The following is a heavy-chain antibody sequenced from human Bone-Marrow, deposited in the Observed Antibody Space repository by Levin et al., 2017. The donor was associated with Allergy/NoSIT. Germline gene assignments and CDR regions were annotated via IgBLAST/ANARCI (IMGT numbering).Heavy chain of an antibody. Sequence: GGSLRLSCAASGFTFSSYGMHWVRQAPGKGLEWVAVIWYDGSNKYYADSVKGRFTISRDNSKNTLYLQMNSLRAEDTAVYYCARGVEDSSGYYYDYWGQGTLVTVSS. J-gene: IGHJ4*02. CDR3: ARGVEDSSGYYYDY. CDR1: GFTFSSYG. V-gene: IGHV3-33*01. D-gene: IGHD3-22*01. CDR2: IWYDGSNK.